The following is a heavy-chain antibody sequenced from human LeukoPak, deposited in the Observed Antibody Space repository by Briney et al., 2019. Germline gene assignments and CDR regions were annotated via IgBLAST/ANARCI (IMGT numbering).Heavy chain of an antibody. D-gene: IGHD6-19*01. V-gene: IGHV3-23*01. CDR3: GKNSVGVAGPDY. J-gene: IGHJ4*02. CDR2: VGSIGST. CDR1: GFTISSHG. Sequence: GGSLRLSCAASGFTISSHGVFWVRQAPGKGLEWVPGVGSIGSTDYAVSVKSRFTISRDNSENTLYLQENSLRAEDTAVYYYGKNSVGVAGPDYWGQGSLVTVSS.